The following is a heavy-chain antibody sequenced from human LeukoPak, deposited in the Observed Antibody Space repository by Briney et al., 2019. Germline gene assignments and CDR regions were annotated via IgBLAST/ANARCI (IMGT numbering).Heavy chain of an antibody. Sequence: RGSLRLSCAPSGFTPSSYSMNWVRQAPGTGREWVSYISSSSTIYYADSVKGRFTISRDNAKNSLYLQMNSLRAEDTAVYYCARSFGYSYGNFDYWGQGTLVTVSS. D-gene: IGHD5-18*01. J-gene: IGHJ4*02. CDR2: ISSSSTI. CDR3: ARSFGYSYGNFDY. V-gene: IGHV3-48*01. CDR1: GFTPSSYS.